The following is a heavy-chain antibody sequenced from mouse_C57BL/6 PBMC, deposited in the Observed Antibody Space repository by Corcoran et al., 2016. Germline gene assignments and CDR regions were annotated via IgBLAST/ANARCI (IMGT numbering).Heavy chain of an antibody. V-gene: IGHV1-64*01. CDR3: ARGSRDGYSPAWFAY. D-gene: IGHD2-3*01. CDR1: GYTFTSYW. J-gene: IGHJ3*01. CDR2: IHPNRGST. Sequence: QVQLQQPGAELVKPGASVKLSCKASGYTFTSYWMHWVKQRPGQGLEWIGMIHPNRGSTNYNEKFKSKATLTVDKSSSTAYMQLSSLTSEDSAVYYCARGSRDGYSPAWFAYWGQGTLVTVSA.